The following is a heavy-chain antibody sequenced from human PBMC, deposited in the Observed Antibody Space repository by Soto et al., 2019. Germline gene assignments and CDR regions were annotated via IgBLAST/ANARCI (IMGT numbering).Heavy chain of an antibody. D-gene: IGHD6-13*01. CDR1: GFTFASYS. V-gene: IGHV3-30-3*01. CDR2: ISYHGTNK. J-gene: IGHJ5*02. Sequence: XGSLRVTGPASGFTFASYSMHWLRQAPGKGPEWVAAISYHGTNKYYADSVRGRFTISRDNSKSSLYLQMDSLRTEDTALYYCARDKHVEAAGYEEWFDTWGQGTPVTVSS. CDR3: ARDKHVEAAGYEEWFDT.